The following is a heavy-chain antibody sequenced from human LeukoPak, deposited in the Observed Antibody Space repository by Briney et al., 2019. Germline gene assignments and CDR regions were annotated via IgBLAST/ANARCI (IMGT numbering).Heavy chain of an antibody. CDR1: GFTFSSDA. J-gene: IGHJ4*02. Sequence: GGSLRLSCAASGFTFSSDAMHWVRQAPGKGLEWVAVISYDGSNKYYADSVKGRFTISRDNSKNTLYLQMNSLRAEDTAVYYCASSVRFSYYFDYWGQGTLVTVSS. CDR3: ASSVRFSYYFDY. CDR2: ISYDGSNK. D-gene: IGHD3-10*01. V-gene: IGHV3-30-3*01.